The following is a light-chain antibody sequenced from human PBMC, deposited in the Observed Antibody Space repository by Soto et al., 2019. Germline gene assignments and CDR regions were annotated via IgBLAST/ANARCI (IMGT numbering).Light chain of an antibody. J-gene: IGKJ1*01. CDR3: QQYGSSPAT. Sequence: EIVLTQSPGTLSLSPGERASLSCRASQTVSSSSLAWYQQRPGQAPRLLIYGASSRVTGITDRFSGSGSGTDFTLTISRLEAEDFAVYYCQQYGSSPATFGQGTKVEI. CDR1: QTVSSSS. CDR2: GAS. V-gene: IGKV3-20*01.